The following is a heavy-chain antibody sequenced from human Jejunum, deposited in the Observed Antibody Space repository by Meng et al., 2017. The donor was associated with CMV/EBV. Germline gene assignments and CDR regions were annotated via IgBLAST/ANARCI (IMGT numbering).Heavy chain of an antibody. Sequence: FPFSSSAMHWVRQAPGKGLEWVAVISYDGSNNYYADSVKGRFTLSRDNSKSTLYLQMNSLRAEDTAVYYCAKDKWRGGDCNAFDIWGQGTMVTVSS. V-gene: IGHV3-30*04. CDR1: FPFSSSA. D-gene: IGHD2-21*01. CDR3: AKDKWRGGDCNAFDI. J-gene: IGHJ3*02. CDR2: ISYDGSNN.